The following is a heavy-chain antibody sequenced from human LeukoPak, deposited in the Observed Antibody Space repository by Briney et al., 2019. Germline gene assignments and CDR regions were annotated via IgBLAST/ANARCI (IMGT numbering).Heavy chain of an antibody. Sequence: PGRSLRLSCAASGFTFDDYAMHWVRQAPGKGLEWVSGISWNSGSIGYADSVKGRFTISRDNAKNSLYLQMNGLRAEDTAVYYCARDRDGYNCVFDYWGQGTLVTVSS. D-gene: IGHD5-24*01. CDR1: GFTFDDYA. CDR2: ISWNSGSI. CDR3: ARDRDGYNCVFDY. V-gene: IGHV3-9*01. J-gene: IGHJ4*02.